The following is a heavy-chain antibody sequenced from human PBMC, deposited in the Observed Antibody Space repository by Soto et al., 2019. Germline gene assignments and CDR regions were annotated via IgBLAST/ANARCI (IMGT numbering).Heavy chain of an antibody. D-gene: IGHD3-10*01. Sequence: SETLSLTCGVFGGSLSGYYWSWIRQPPGKGLEWIGEINHSGSAKYNPTLKSRVNMSVDTSKNQFSLEVTSVTAADTAVYYCARSSYGSGRPLPYWGQGSLVTVSS. CDR2: INHSGSA. CDR3: ARSSYGSGRPLPY. V-gene: IGHV4-34*01. J-gene: IGHJ4*01. CDR1: GGSLSGYY.